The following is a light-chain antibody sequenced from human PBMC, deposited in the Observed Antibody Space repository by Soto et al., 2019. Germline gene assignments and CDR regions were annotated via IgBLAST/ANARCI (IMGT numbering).Light chain of an antibody. J-gene: IGLJ3*02. CDR3: SSYTTSWV. Sequence: QSVLTQPASVSGSPGQSITISCTGTSSDVGNYNYVSWYQQHPGKAPKLIIYEVSNRPSGVSNRFSGSKSGNTASLTISGLQAEDEAEYYCSSYTTSWVFGGGTKLTVL. V-gene: IGLV2-14*01. CDR2: EVS. CDR1: SSDVGNYNY.